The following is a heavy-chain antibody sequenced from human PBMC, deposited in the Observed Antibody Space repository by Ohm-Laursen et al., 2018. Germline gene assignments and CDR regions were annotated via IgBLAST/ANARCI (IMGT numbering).Heavy chain of an antibody. Sequence: SLRLSCAASGFTVSGSYMSWVRQAPGKGLEWVSAISGSGFSTYYADSVKGRFTIFRDNSENTLYLEIDSLKVEDTAIYYCAKDRSGSQGPFDYWGQGTLVTVSS. CDR3: AKDRSGSQGPFDY. CDR2: ISGSGFST. J-gene: IGHJ4*02. CDR1: GFTVSGSY. V-gene: IGHV3-23*01. D-gene: IGHD1-26*01.